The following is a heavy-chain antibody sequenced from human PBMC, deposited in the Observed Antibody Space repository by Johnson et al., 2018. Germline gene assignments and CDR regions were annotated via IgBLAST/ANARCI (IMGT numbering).Heavy chain of an antibody. D-gene: IGHD3-10*01. J-gene: IGHJ1*01. CDR1: GFTFDDYA. CDR3: PKKKNQELPITSKEQAGSRGHGLISLCERRIHETGNYYLCSEYFHQ. CDR2: ISWKSGLV. Sequence: VQLVEAGGGLVQAGRSLRLSCAASGFTFDDYAMHWVRQVTGKGLEWLSRISWKSGLVDYAASVKGRFTICIDNHNNPLYLQMKSLRAEDTASNHHPKKKNQELPITSKEQAGSRGHGLISLCERRIHETGNYYLCSEYFHQWGPGTLVTVSS. V-gene: IGHV3-9*01.